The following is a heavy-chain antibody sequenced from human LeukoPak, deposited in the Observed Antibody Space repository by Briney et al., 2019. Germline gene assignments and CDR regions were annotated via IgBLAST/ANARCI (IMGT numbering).Heavy chain of an antibody. Sequence: GGSLRLSCAASGFTFSNCAMSWIRQAPGKGLEWVSYISSSGSTIYYADSVKGRFTISRDNAKNSLYLQMNSLRAEDTAVYYCARDRDDAFDIWGQGTMVTVSS. V-gene: IGHV3-11*04. CDR2: ISSSGSTI. CDR3: ARDRDDAFDI. J-gene: IGHJ3*02. CDR1: GFTFSNCA. D-gene: IGHD3-10*01.